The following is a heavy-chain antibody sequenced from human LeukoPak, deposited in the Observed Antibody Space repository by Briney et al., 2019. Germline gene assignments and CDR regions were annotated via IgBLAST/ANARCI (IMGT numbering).Heavy chain of an antibody. Sequence: SETLSLTCTVSGGSISSSSYYWGWIRQPPGKGLEWIGSIYYSGSTYYNPSLKSRVTISVDTSKNQFSLKLSSVTAADTAVYYCARIYGSGSYYDYWGQGTLVTVSS. V-gene: IGHV4-39*07. D-gene: IGHD3-10*01. CDR1: GGSISSSSYY. CDR3: ARIYGSGSYYDY. CDR2: IYYSGST. J-gene: IGHJ4*02.